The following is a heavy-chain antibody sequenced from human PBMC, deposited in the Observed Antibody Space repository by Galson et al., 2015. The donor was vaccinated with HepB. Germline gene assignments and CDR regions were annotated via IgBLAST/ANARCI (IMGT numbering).Heavy chain of an antibody. CDR2: ISYDGSNK. V-gene: IGHV3-30*18. D-gene: IGHD3-10*01. CDR1: GFTFSSYG. Sequence: SLRLSCAASGFTFSSYGMHWVRQAPGKGLEWVAVISYDGSNKYYADSVKGRFTISRDNSKNTLYLQMNSLRAEDTAVYYCAKSEGSPAPLDYWGQGTLVTVSS. CDR3: AKSEGSPAPLDY. J-gene: IGHJ4*02.